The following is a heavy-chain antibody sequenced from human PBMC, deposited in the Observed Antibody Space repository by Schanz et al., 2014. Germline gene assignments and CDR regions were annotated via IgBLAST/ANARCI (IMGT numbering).Heavy chain of an antibody. Sequence: EVQLVESGGGLVEPGRSLTLSCVYSASSVSSASSFDDYAMHWVRQAPGKGLEWVAGIYWNKKKIDYADSVKGRFIISRDNAEQSLSPPMNSLRIEDTALNYCGKDLSPGGLDGWGQGTTVTVSS. V-gene: IGHV3-9*01. J-gene: IGHJ6*02. CDR2: IYWNKKKI. CDR3: GKDLSPGGLDG. CDR1: ASSVSSASSFDDYA.